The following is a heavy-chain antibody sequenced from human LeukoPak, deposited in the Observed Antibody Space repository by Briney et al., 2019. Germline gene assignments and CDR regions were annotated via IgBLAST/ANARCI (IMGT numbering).Heavy chain of an antibody. J-gene: IGHJ4*02. D-gene: IGHD5-12*01. V-gene: IGHV5-51*01. CDR2: IYPGDSDT. CDR1: GSSFTSYW. CDR3: ARQVRYSGYDFDY. Sequence: GASLQISCKGSGSSFTSYWIGWVRQLPGKGLEWMGIIYPGDSDTRYSPSFQGQVTISADKSISTAYLQWSSLKASDTAMYYCARQVRYSGYDFDYWGQGTLVTVSS.